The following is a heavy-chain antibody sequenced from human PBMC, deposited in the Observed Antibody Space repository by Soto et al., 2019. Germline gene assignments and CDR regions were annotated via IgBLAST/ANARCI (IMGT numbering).Heavy chain of an antibody. CDR3: AKDREGSYYASTGQNDY. CDR2: ISYDGSNK. V-gene: IGHV3-30*18. Sequence: PGGSVRLSCAASGFTFSSYGMHWVRQAPGKGLEGVAVISYDGSNKYYADSVKGRFTSSRDNSKNTLYLQMNSLRAEDTAVYYCAKDREGSYYASTGQNDYWGQGT. CDR1: GFTFSSYG. D-gene: IGHD3-22*01. J-gene: IGHJ4*02.